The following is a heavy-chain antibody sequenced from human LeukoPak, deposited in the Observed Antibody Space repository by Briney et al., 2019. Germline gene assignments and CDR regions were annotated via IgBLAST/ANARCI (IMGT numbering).Heavy chain of an antibody. J-gene: IGHJ4*02. CDR1: GFTFSSYG. CDR3: ARGGSGWYGHYFDY. Sequence: GGSLRLSCAASGFTFSSYGMSWVRQAPGKGLEWVSAISGSGGSTYYADSVKGRFTISRDNSKNTLYLQMNSLRAEDTAVYYCARGGSGWYGHYFDYWGQGTLVTVSS. V-gene: IGHV3-23*01. CDR2: ISGSGGST. D-gene: IGHD6-19*01.